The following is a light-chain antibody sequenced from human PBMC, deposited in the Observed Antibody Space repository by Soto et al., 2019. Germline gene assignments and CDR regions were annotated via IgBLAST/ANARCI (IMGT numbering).Light chain of an antibody. CDR2: EVN. Sequence: QSALIQPASVSGSPGQSITISCTGTSSDVGGSNYVSWYQHHPHRAPKLLIYEVNYRPSGVSHRFSGSKSGNTASLTISGLQADDEADYYCSSYTSSNTLEVFGFGTKLTVL. CDR3: SSYTSSNTLEV. J-gene: IGLJ1*01. CDR1: SSDVGGSNY. V-gene: IGLV2-14*01.